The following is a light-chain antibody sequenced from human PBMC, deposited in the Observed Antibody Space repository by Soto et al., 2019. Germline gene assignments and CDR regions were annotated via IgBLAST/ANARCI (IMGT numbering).Light chain of an antibody. Sequence: DIPMPQSPSTLSASVGDSVTITCRASQKISTYLSWFKQRPGRAPDLLIFAASILHSGVPSRFSGSGSATHFTLTITGLQPEDFATYYGQQTDSSPYTFGQGTKLEI. CDR1: QKISTY. CDR3: QQTDSSPYT. V-gene: IGKV1-39*01. CDR2: AAS. J-gene: IGKJ2*01.